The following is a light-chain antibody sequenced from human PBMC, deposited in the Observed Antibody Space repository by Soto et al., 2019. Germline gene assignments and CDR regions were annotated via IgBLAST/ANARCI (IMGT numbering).Light chain of an antibody. V-gene: IGLV2-14*01. CDR3: SSYTTSYFYV. CDR1: GRDIGAYDY. CDR2: GVK. Sequence: QSVLTQPASVSGSPGQSITISCTGSGRDIGAYDYVSWYQQHPGKAPKLLIYGVKNRPSGVSYRFSASKSAFTASLTISGLQAEDEANYYCSSYTTSYFYVFGPATKVTVL. J-gene: IGLJ1*01.